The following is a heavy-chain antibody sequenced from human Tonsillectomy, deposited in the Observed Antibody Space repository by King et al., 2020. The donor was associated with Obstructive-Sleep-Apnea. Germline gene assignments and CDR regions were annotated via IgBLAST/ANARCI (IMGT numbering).Heavy chain of an antibody. CDR1: GCTFSSYR. J-gene: IGHJ4*02. V-gene: IGHV3-74*01. D-gene: IGHD4-17*01. Sequence: VQLVESGGALVQPGGSLRLSCAASGCTFSSYRMHWFRQAPGKGLLCVSRINTVGSVALYADSAKGLFTISRDNAKNTLYLQMNDLRPGDTARYYCARPTVTLEYWGQGSQVTVSS. CDR3: ARPTVTLEY. CDR2: INTVGSVA.